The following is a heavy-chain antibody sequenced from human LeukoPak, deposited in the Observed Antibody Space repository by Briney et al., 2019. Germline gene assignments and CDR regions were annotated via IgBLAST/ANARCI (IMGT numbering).Heavy chain of an antibody. CDR2: INHSGST. Sequence: SETLSLTCAVYGGSFSGYYWSWIRQPPGKGLEWIGEINHSGSTNYNPSLKSRVTISVDTSKNQFSLKLNSVTAADTAVYYCARVRPGEYRSSSWLSYYYYYMDVWGKGTMVTVSS. V-gene: IGHV4-34*01. J-gene: IGHJ6*03. CDR3: ARVRPGEYRSSSWLSYYYYYMDV. CDR1: GGSFSGYY. D-gene: IGHD6-13*01.